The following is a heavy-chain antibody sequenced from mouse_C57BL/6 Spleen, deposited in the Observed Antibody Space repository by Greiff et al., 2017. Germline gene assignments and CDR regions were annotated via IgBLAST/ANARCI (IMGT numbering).Heavy chain of an antibody. J-gene: IGHJ3*02. CDR2: ISSGSSTI. V-gene: IGHV5-17*01. CDR3: AREYYGSSYDP. CDR1: GFTFSDYG. Sequence: DVHLVESGGGLVKPGGSLKLSCAASGFTFSDYGMHWVRQAPEKGLEWVAYISSGSSTIYYADTVKGRFTISRDNAKNTLFLQMTSLRSEDTAMYDCAREYYGSSYDPWGQGTLVTVSA. D-gene: IGHD1-1*01.